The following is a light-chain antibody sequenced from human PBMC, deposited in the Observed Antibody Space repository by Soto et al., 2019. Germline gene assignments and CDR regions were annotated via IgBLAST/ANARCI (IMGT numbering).Light chain of an antibody. Sequence: SYVLTQAPSVSVAPGKTATITWGGNNIGSKSVHWYQQKPGQAPVLVIYYESDRPSGIPERFSGSNSGSTATLTISRVEAGDEADYYCQVWDIGSGVAFGGGTKVTVL. J-gene: IGLJ2*01. CDR3: QVWDIGSGVA. V-gene: IGLV3-21*04. CDR2: YES. CDR1: NIGSKS.